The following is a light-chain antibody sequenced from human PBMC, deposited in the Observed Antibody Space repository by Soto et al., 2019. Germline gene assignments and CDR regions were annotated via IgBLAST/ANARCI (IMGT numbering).Light chain of an antibody. CDR3: QQFEKWPFT. CDR2: AAS. CDR1: QSVSRN. V-gene: IGKV3-15*01. J-gene: IGKJ2*01. Sequence: EIVMTQSPGTLSVSLGERVKVSCRASQSVSRNLAWYQQRPGQVPRLLFYAASTRATDVPGTFSGSGSGTEFTLTISSLQSEDFAVYYCQQFEKWPFTFGQGTKLEIK.